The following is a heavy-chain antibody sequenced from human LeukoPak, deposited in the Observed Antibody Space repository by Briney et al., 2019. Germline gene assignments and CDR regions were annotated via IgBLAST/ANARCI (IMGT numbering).Heavy chain of an antibody. D-gene: IGHD2-2*01. CDR1: GGTFSSYA. J-gene: IGHJ6*03. CDR3: ATGNEYCSSTSCYLDYYYYMDV. CDR2: IIPIFGTA. Sequence: WASVKVSCKASGGTFSSYAISWVPHAPGQGLEWMGGIIPIFGTANYAQKFQGRVTITTDESTSTAYMELSSLRSEDTAVYYCATGNEYCSSTSCYLDYYYYMDVWGKGTTVTVSS. V-gene: IGHV1-69*05.